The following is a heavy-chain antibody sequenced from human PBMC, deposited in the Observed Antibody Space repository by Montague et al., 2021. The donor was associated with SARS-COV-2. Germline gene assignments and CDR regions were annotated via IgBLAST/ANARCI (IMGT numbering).Heavy chain of an antibody. CDR3: ARAATITIIVVVMDAFDI. V-gene: IGHV4-31*03. Sequence: TLSLTCTVSGGSISSGGYYWSWIRQPPGKGLEWIGYTYYSGSTYYNPSLKSRVTISVDTSKNQFSLKLSSVTAADTAVYYCARAATITIIVVVMDAFDIGGQGTMVTVSS. CDR1: GGSISSGGYY. D-gene: IGHD3-22*01. CDR2: TYYSGST. J-gene: IGHJ3*02.